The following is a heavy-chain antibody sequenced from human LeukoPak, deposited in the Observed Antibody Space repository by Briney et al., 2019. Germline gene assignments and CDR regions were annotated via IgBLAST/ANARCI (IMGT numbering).Heavy chain of an antibody. CDR1: GCTFSSYA. D-gene: IGHD4-17*01. CDR3: AKDRRATVTLDY. CDR2: ISGSGGST. J-gene: IGHJ4*02. Sequence: GGSLRLSCAASGCTFSSYAMSWVRQAPGKGLEWVSAISGSGGSTYYADSVKGRFTISRDNSKNTLYLQMNSLRAEDTAVYYCAKDRRATVTLDYWGQGTLVTVSS. V-gene: IGHV3-23*01.